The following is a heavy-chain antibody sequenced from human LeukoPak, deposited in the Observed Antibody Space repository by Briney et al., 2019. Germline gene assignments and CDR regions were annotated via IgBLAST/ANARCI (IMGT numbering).Heavy chain of an antibody. V-gene: IGHV4-39*01. CDR2: IYYSGST. D-gene: IGHD4-17*01. Sequence: PSETLSLTCTVSGGSISSSSYYWGWIRQPPGKGLEWIGSIYYSGSTYYNPSLKSRVTISVDTSKNQFSLKLSSVTAADTAVYYCARRLYDYGDYFDYWGQGTLVTVSS. J-gene: IGHJ4*02. CDR3: ARRLYDYGDYFDY. CDR1: GGSISSSSYY.